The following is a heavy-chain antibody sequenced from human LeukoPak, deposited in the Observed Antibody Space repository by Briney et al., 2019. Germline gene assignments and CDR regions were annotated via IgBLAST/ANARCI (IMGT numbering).Heavy chain of an antibody. D-gene: IGHD3-10*01. V-gene: IGHV6-1*01. J-gene: IGHJ3*02. Sequence: SQTLSLTCAISGDSVSSNTAGWSWIRQSPSRGLEWLGRTYYRSRWYNDDAGSVKSRITINADTAKNQFSLQLNSVTPEDTAVYYCAKSNGYGLIDIWGQGTMVTVSS. CDR3: AKSNGYGLIDI. CDR2: TYYRSRWYN. CDR1: GDSVSSNTAG.